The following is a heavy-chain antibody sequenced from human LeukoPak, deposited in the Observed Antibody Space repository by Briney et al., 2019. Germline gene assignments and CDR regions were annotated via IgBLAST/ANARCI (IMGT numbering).Heavy chain of an antibody. CDR3: ARDRVSSAAGRPNFDY. Sequence: SETLSLTCAVYGGSFSGYYWSWIRQPPGKGLEWIGEINHSGSTNYNPSLKSRVTISVDTSKNQFSLKLSSVTAADTAVYYCARDRVSSAAGRPNFDYWGQGTLVTVSS. V-gene: IGHV4-34*01. D-gene: IGHD6-13*01. CDR1: GGSFSGYY. CDR2: INHSGST. J-gene: IGHJ4*02.